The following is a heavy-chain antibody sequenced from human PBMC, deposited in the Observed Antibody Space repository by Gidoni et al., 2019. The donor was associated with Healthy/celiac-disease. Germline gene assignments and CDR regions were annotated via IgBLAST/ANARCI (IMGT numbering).Heavy chain of an antibody. Sequence: EVQLVESGGGLVKPGGSLRLSCAASGFTFSSYSMNWVRQAPGKGLEWVSSISSSSSYIYYADSVKGRFTISRDNAKNSLYLQMNSLRAEDTAVYYCARVSGYSGSYFDAFDIWGQGTMVTVSS. CDR2: ISSSSSYI. CDR3: ARVSGYSGSYFDAFDI. CDR1: GFTFSSYS. J-gene: IGHJ3*02. V-gene: IGHV3-21*01. D-gene: IGHD1-26*01.